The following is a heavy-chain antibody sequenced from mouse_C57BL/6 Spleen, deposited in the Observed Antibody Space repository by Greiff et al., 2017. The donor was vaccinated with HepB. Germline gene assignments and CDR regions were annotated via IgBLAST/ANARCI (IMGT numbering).Heavy chain of an antibody. J-gene: IGHJ4*01. CDR3: TGGRRYYAMDY. CDR1: GFTFSNYW. Sequence: EVKLVESGGGLVQPGGSMKLSCVASGFTFSNYWMNWVRQSPEKGLEWVAQIRLKSDNYATHYAESVKGRFTISRDDSKSSVYLQMNNLRAEDTGIYYCTGGRRYYAMDYWGQGTSVTVSS. CDR2: IRLKSDNYAT. V-gene: IGHV6-3*01.